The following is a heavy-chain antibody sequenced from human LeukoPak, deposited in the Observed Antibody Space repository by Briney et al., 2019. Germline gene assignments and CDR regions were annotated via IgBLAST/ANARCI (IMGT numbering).Heavy chain of an antibody. CDR2: INPNSGGT. Sequence: ASVTVSCKASGYTFTGYYMHWVRQAPGQGLEWMGWINPNSGGTNYAQKFQGRVTMTRDTSISTAYMELSSLRSDDTAVYYCARRIAVAGDNWFDPWGQGTLVTVSS. V-gene: IGHV1-2*02. J-gene: IGHJ5*02. CDR3: ARRIAVAGDNWFDP. D-gene: IGHD6-19*01. CDR1: GYTFTGYY.